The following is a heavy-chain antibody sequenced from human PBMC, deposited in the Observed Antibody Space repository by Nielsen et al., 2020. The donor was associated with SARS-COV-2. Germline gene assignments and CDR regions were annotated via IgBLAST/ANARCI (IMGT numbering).Heavy chain of an antibody. J-gene: IGHJ5*02. CDR3: ARDWAVPAARSWFDP. D-gene: IGHD2-2*01. Sequence: WVRQAPGQGLEWMGWISAYNGNTNYAQKVQGRVTMTTDTSTNTAYMELGSLRSDDTAMYYCARDWAVPAARSWFDPWGQGTLVTVSS. V-gene: IGHV1-18*01. CDR2: ISAYNGNT.